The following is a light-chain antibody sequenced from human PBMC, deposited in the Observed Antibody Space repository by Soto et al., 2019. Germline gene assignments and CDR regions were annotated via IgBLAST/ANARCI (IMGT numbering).Light chain of an antibody. J-gene: IGKJ4*01. CDR1: QGINNY. Sequence: DVPMTQSPYSLSSSVGDRITITCRASQGINNYLAWFQQKPGKVPKLLIYAASTLHSGVPSRFSGSGSGTDFTLTISSLQPEDVATYYCQKYNSAPLTFGGGTKVEIK. V-gene: IGKV1-27*01. CDR2: AAS. CDR3: QKYNSAPLT.